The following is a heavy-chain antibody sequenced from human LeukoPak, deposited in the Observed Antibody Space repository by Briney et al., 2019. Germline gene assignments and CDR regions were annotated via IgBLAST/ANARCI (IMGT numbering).Heavy chain of an antibody. J-gene: IGHJ4*02. CDR3: ATRPTWGYLGY. Sequence: SVXXSXKVSXXTLXELSMHWVRQAPGKGLEWMGGFDPEDGETIYAQKFQGRVTMTEDTSTDTAYMELSSLRSEDTAVYYCATRPTWGYLGYWGQGTLVTVSS. CDR1: XXTLXELS. V-gene: IGHV1-24*01. CDR2: FDPEDGET. D-gene: IGHD2-21*01.